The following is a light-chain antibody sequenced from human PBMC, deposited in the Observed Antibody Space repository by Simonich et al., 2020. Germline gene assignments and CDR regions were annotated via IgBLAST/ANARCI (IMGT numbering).Light chain of an antibody. V-gene: IGKV3-15*01. CDR3: QQYNNWWT. CDR1: QSVSSN. J-gene: IGKJ1*01. CDR2: CAS. Sequence: EIVMTQSPAPLSVSPGERATLSCRASQSVSSNVAWYKKKPVQAPRILIYCASTRATGIPARFSGSGSGTEFTLTISSMQSEDFAVYYCQQYNNWWTFGQGTKVEIK.